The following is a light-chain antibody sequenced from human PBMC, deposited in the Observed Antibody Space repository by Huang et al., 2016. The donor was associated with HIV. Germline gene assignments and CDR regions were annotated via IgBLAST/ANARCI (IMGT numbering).Light chain of an antibody. CDR2: GAS. J-gene: IGKJ4*01. V-gene: IGKV3-20*01. CDR1: QSVSSNY. CDR3: QQYDSSPVT. Sequence: EIVLTQSPDTLSLSPGDRATLSGRASQSVSSNYLAWYKQNPGQAPRLLIYGASRRATGVPDRFSGSGSGTDFTLTISRLDPEDFAMYYCQQYDSSPVTFGGGTKVEMK.